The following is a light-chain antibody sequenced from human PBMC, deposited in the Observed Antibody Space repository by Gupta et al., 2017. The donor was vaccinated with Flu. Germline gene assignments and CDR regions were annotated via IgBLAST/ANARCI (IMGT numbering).Light chain of an antibody. CDR3: STWDDSLNAWV. Sequence: QSVLTQPSSASWTPWQRVTLTCFGSSSNIGSKTVNWYQQLPGTAPKVLIYSNNQRPSGVPDRFSGSKSGTSASLAISDLQSDDEADYYCSTWDDSLNAWVFGGGTKLTVL. J-gene: IGLJ3*02. CDR2: SNN. V-gene: IGLV1-44*01. CDR1: SSNIGSKT.